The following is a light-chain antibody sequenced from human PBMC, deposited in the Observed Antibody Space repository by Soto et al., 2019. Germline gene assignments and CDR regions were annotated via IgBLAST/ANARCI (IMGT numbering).Light chain of an antibody. CDR1: QSGSSY. Sequence: EIVLPQSPVPLSVSPWERATLSCSASQSGSSYLAWHQQKPGQAPRLLIYGAFTRATDIPARFSGSGSGTELTLTISSLQSEDSGVYYCQQYNHWPRTFGQGTKVDIK. CDR3: QQYNHWPRT. V-gene: IGKV3-15*01. J-gene: IGKJ1*01. CDR2: GAF.